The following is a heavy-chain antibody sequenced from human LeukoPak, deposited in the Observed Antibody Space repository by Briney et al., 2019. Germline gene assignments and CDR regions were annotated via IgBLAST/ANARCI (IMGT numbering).Heavy chain of an antibody. Sequence: SETLSLTCTVSGGSISSSSYYWGWIRQPPGKGLEWNGSIYYSGSTYYNPSLKSRVTISVDTSKNQFSLKLSSVTAADTAVYYCARAVHDYVWGSYRFDYWGQGTLVTVSS. CDR1: GGSISSSSYY. V-gene: IGHV4-39*01. CDR2: IYYSGST. J-gene: IGHJ4*02. CDR3: ARAVHDYVWGSYRFDY. D-gene: IGHD3-16*02.